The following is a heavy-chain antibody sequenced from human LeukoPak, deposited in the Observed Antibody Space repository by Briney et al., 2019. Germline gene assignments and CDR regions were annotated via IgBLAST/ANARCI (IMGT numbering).Heavy chain of an antibody. V-gene: IGHV4-31*03. CDR1: GGSISSGGYY. CDR3: ARDAGYSSGWMSLDY. J-gene: IGHJ4*02. CDR2: IYYSGST. Sequence: PSQTLSLTCTVSGGSISSGGYYWSWIRQHPGKGLEWIGYIYYSGSTYYNPSLRSRVTISVDTSKNQFSLKLSSVTAADTAVCYCARDAGYSSGWMSLDYWGQGTLVTVSS. D-gene: IGHD6-19*01.